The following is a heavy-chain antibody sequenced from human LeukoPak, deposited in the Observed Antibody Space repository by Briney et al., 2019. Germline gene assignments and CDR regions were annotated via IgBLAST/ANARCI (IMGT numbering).Heavy chain of an antibody. CDR1: GFTFSRYA. Sequence: TGGSLRLSCAASGFTFSRYAMHWVRQAPGKGLEWVAVISYDGSNKYYADSVKGRFTISRDNSKNTLYLQMNSLTTEDTAVYYCASSMTTVSLGRGFWGQGALVTVPS. CDR2: ISYDGSNK. V-gene: IGHV3-30*03. CDR3: ASSMTTVSLGRGF. D-gene: IGHD4-17*01. J-gene: IGHJ4*02.